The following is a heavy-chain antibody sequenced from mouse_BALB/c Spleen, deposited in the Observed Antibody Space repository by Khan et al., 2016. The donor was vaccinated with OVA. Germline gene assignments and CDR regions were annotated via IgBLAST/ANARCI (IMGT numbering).Heavy chain of an antibody. CDR3: TRDGISEFTY. CDR2: ISTYYGNI. V-gene: IGHV1S137*01. J-gene: IGHJ3*01. D-gene: IGHD2-3*01. CDR1: GYTFADSG. Sequence: QVQLKESGPEPVRPGASVKISCKGSGYTFADSGMHWVRQSHAKSLEWIGVISTYYGNIKYNQKFEGRATMTVDKSSSTAYLELARLTSEDSAVYFCTRDGISEFTYWGQGTLVTGSA.